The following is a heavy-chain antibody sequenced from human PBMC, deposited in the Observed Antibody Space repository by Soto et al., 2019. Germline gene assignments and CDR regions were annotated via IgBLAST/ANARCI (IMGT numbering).Heavy chain of an antibody. Sequence: XDSLKVSWKCSGDTFTNYWIGWVRQVPGKGLEWMGIIYPGDSDTKYNPSFQGQVTISADKSITTTYLQWSSLKASDTAIYGMDVWGQGTTVTVSS. CDR3: DV. V-gene: IGHV5-51*01. CDR1: GDTFTNYW. J-gene: IGHJ6*02. CDR2: IYPGDSDT.